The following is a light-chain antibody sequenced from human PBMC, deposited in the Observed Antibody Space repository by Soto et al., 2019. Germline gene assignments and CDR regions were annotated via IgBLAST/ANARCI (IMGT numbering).Light chain of an antibody. CDR1: QSVSSN. V-gene: IGKV3-15*01. J-gene: IGKJ2*01. Sequence: EIVMTQSPATLSGSPGERATLSCRASQSVSSNLAWYQQKPGQAPRLLIYGASARAAGIPARFSGSASGTEFTLTISSLQSEDFAVYYCQQDNNWPPYTFGQGTKLEIK. CDR3: QQDNNWPPYT. CDR2: GAS.